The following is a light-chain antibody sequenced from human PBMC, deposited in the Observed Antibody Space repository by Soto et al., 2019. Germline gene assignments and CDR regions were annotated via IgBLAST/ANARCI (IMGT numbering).Light chain of an antibody. J-gene: IGLJ3*02. V-gene: IGLV4-69*01. Sequence: QLVLTQSPSASASLGASVKLTCTLSSGHSNYAIAWHQQQPEKGPRYLMKLNGDGSHSKGDGIPDRFSGSSSGAERYLTISSLQSEDEADYYCQTWGRGIHVFGGGTKLTVL. CDR2: LNGDGSH. CDR1: SGHSNYA. CDR3: QTWGRGIHV.